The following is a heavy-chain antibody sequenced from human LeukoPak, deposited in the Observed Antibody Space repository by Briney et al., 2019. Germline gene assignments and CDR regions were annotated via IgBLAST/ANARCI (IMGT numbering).Heavy chain of an antibody. CDR3: ARDRVVVHAFDI. J-gene: IGHJ3*02. D-gene: IGHD2-21*01. V-gene: IGHV3-21*01. CDR1: GFTYSNYN. Sequence: GGSLRLSCEASGFTYSNYNMHWVRQAPGKGLEWVSSISRSTTYIYYADSVKGRFTISRDNAKNSLYLQMNSLRAEDTAVYYCARDRVVVHAFDIWGQGTMVTVSS. CDR2: ISRSTTYI.